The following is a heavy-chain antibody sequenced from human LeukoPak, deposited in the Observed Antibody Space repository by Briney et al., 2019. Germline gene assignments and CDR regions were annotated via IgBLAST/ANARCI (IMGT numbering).Heavy chain of an antibody. D-gene: IGHD4-23*01. J-gene: IGHJ4*02. CDR1: GGTFSNYA. Sequence: SVKVSCKASGGTFSNYAISWVRQAPGQGLEWMGGITPIFGTANYAQKFQGRVTITAIDSMSTAYMELSSLRSEDTAVYYCARGWLAETTVLTPYNYWGQGTLVTVSS. V-gene: IGHV1-69*13. CDR2: ITPIFGTA. CDR3: ARGWLAETTVLTPYNY.